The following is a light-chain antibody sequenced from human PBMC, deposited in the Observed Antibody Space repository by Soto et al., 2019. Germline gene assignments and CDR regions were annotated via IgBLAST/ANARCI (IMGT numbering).Light chain of an antibody. V-gene: IGKV1-5*03. CDR3: QQYNSYLWT. CDR1: QSISSW. CDR2: KAS. Sequence: DIQMTRSPSTLSASVGDRVIIICRASQSISSWLAWYQQKPGKAPKLLIYKASSLESGVPSRFSGSGSGTEFTLTISSLQPDDFATYYCQQYNSYLWTFGQGTKVDIK. J-gene: IGKJ1*01.